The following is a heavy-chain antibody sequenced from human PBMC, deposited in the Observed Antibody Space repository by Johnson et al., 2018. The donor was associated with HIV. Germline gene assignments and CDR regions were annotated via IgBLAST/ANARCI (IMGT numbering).Heavy chain of an antibody. J-gene: IGHJ3*02. CDR1: GFTFDDYA. CDR2: ISWTSGNI. D-gene: IGHD2/OR15-2a*01. CDR3: ARGVGYYSHDAFDI. Sequence: EVQVVESGGGLVQPGGSLRLSCATSGFTFDDYAMHWVRQAPGKGLEWVAGISWTSGNIAYVDSVKGRFTISRDNAKNSLYLQRNSLRAEDTALYYCARGVGYYSHDAFDIWGQGTMVTVSS. V-gene: IGHV3-9*01.